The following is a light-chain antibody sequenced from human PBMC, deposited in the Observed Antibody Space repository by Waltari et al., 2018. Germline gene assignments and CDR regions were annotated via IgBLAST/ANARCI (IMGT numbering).Light chain of an antibody. CDR3: QQYNNWPPWT. CDR2: GAS. CDR1: QTITNN. V-gene: IGKV3-15*01. Sequence: ETVMTHSPAPLSVSPGQTATHPCTASQTITNNLAWYPQKPGQAPSLLIHGASTRAIGIPDRVSGSGSGTQFTLTISSLQSEDFAVYYCQQYNNWPPWTFGQGTKVEIK. J-gene: IGKJ1*01.